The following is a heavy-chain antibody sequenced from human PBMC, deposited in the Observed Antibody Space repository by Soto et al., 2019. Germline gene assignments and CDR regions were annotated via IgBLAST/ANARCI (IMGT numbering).Heavy chain of an antibody. V-gene: IGHV4-39*01. Sequence: SETLSLTCTVSARSISSSSYYLGWIRQPPGKGLEWIGSFYYSGSTYYHPSLKSRVTISVDTSKNQFSLKPWCVSAADTVVYYCARAETRIVRGAIEVRYYFYYGMDVWCQGTTVTVSS. CDR1: ARSISSSSYY. D-gene: IGHD3-10*01. CDR3: ARAETRIVRGAIEVRYYFYYGMDV. J-gene: IGHJ6*02. CDR2: FYYSGST.